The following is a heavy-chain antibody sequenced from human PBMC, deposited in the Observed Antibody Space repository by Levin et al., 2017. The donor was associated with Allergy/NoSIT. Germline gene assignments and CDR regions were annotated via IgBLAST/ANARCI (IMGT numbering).Heavy chain of an antibody. CDR2: IYYSGST. J-gene: IGHJ3*02. Sequence: SETLSLTCTVSGGSISSSSYYWGWIRQPPGKGLEWIGSIYYSGSTYYNPSLKSRVTISVDTSKNQFSLKLSSVTAADTAVYYCAGYRRGYSYGGDAFDIWGQGTMVTVSS. D-gene: IGHD5-18*01. V-gene: IGHV4-39*01. CDR3: AGYRRGYSYGGDAFDI. CDR1: GGSISSSSYY.